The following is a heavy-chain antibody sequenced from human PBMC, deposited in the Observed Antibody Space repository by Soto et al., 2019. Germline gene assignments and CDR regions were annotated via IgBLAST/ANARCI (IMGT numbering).Heavy chain of an antibody. J-gene: IGHJ6*03. CDR3: ARRSHYYYYMDV. D-gene: IGHD1-26*01. CDR2: IYYSGST. Sequence: QLQLQESGPGLVKPSETLSLTCTVSGGSISSSSYYWGWIRQPPGKGLEWIGSIYYSGSTYYNPSLKSRVTISVDTSKNQFSLKLSSVTAADTAVYYCARRSHYYYYMDVWGKGTTVTVSS. CDR1: GGSISSSSYY. V-gene: IGHV4-39*01.